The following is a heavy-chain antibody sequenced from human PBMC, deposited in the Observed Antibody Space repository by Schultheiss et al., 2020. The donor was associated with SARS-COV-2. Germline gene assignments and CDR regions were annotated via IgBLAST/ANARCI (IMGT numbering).Heavy chain of an antibody. CDR1: GFTFNSYA. J-gene: IGHJ3*02. CDR2: ISGSGGST. D-gene: IGHD3-22*01. Sequence: GGSLRLSCAASGFTFNSYAMSWVRQAPGKGLEWVSAISGSGGSTYYADSVKGRFTISRDNSKNTLYLQMNSLRAEDTAVYYCARISSGYYYRYAFDIWGQGTMVTVSS. CDR3: ARISSGYYYRYAFDI. V-gene: IGHV3-23*01.